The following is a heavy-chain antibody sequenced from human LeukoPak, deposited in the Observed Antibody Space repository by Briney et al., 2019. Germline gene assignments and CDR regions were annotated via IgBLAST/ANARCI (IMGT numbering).Heavy chain of an antibody. V-gene: IGHV3-13*01. D-gene: IGHD3-22*01. Sequence: PGGSLRLSCAASGFTFSSYDMHWVRQATGKGLEWVSAIGTAGDTYYPGSVKGRFTISRENAKNSLYLQMNSLRAGDTAVYYCARGPAYYDSSVRAFDIWGQGTMVTVSS. CDR2: IGTAGDT. CDR3: ARGPAYYDSSVRAFDI. CDR1: GFTFSSYD. J-gene: IGHJ3*02.